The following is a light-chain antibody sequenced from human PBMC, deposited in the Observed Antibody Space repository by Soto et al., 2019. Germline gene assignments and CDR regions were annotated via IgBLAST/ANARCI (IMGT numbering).Light chain of an antibody. J-gene: IGLJ3*02. CDR1: SSNIGTNH. CDR3: AAWDDSLSGWV. CDR2: SHT. Sequence: QSVLTQPPSASGTPGQRVTISCSGGSSNIGTNHVDWYQHHPGTAPKLLIYSHTLHPSGVPYRLSASKYGTSASLAISGLLSDDEADYYCAAWDDSLSGWVFGRGTKVTVL. V-gene: IGLV1-47*02.